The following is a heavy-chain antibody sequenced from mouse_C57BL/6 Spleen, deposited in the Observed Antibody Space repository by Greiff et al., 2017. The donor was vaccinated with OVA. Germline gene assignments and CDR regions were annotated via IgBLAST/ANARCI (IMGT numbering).Heavy chain of an antibody. D-gene: IGHD4-1*01. Sequence: VQLVESGPELVKPGASVKISCKASGYAFSSSWMNWVKQRPGTGLEWIGRLYPGDGDTNYNGKFKGKATLTADKSSSTAYMQLSSLTSEDSAVYFCARRANWYAMDYWGQGTSVTVSS. CDR2: LYPGDGDT. CDR3: ARRANWYAMDY. CDR1: GYAFSSSW. J-gene: IGHJ4*01. V-gene: IGHV1-82*01.